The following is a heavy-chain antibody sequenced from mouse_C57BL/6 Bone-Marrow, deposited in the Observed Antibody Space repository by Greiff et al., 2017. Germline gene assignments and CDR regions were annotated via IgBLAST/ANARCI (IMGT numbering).Heavy chain of an antibody. CDR3: ARPIYDGNSWFAY. CDR2: IHPNSGST. Sequence: QVQLQQPGAELVKPGASVKLSCKASGYTFTSYWMHWVKQRPGQGLEWIGMIHPNSGSTNYNEKFKNKATLTVDKSSSTAYMQLSSLTSEDSAVYYCARPIYDGNSWFAYWGQGTLVTVSA. CDR1: GYTFTSYW. V-gene: IGHV1-64*01. J-gene: IGHJ3*01. D-gene: IGHD2-1*01.